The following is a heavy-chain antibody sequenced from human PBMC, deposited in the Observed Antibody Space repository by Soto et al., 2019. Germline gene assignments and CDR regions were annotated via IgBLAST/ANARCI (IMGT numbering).Heavy chain of an antibody. J-gene: IGHJ6*02. CDR1: GFTVSSNY. CDR3: AREEAIAVAGPETYYYYGMDV. CDR2: IYSGGST. D-gene: IGHD6-19*01. V-gene: IGHV3-53*01. Sequence: AWGSLRLSCSASGFTVSSNYMSWFRQAPGKGLEWVSVIYSGGSTYYADSVKGRFTISRDNSKNTLYLQMNSLRAEDTAVYYCAREEAIAVAGPETYYYYGMDVWGQGTTVTVSS.